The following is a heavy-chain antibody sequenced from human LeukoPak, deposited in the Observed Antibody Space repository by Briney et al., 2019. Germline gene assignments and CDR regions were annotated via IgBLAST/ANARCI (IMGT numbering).Heavy chain of an antibody. CDR3: AKTLGDYVGYYYYGLDA. V-gene: IGHV3-23*01. Sequence: GGSLRLSCAASGFTFSSCAMSCVRQAPGKGLEWVSAISGSGGDIYYADSVKGRFTISRDNSKNTLYLQMNSLRAEDTAVYYCAKTLGDYVGYYYYGLDAWGQGTTVTVSS. CDR1: GFTFSSCA. CDR2: ISGSGGDI. D-gene: IGHD4-17*01. J-gene: IGHJ6*02.